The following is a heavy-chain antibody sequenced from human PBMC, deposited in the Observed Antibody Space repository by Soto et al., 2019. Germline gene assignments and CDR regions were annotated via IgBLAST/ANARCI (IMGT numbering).Heavy chain of an antibody. CDR3: AKDDFLGAFDI. V-gene: IGHV3-53*04. CDR2: IYSGGST. D-gene: IGHD3-16*01. J-gene: IGHJ3*02. Sequence: EVQLVESGGGLVQPGGSLRLSCAACGFTVSSNYMSWVRQAPGKGLEWVSVIYSGGSTYYADSVKGRFTISRHNSKNTLYLQMNSLRAEDTAVYYCAKDDFLGAFDIWGQGTMVTVSS. CDR1: GFTVSSNY.